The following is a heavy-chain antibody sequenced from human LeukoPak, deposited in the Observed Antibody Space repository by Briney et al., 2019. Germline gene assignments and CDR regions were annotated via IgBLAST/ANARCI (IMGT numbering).Heavy chain of an antibody. D-gene: IGHD3-3*01. V-gene: IGHV1-46*01. Sequence: APVRVSCKASGYTFTNYYIHWVRQAPGQGLEWMGLINPSGGTTNCAQKIQGRVTMTRDMSTTTVYMHLSSLRSEDRAVYYCAREAVTIFGLVRTQTPKGPHRFDPWGQGTLVTVSS. CDR2: INPSGGTT. CDR1: GYTFTNYY. CDR3: AREAVTIFGLVRTQTPKGPHRFDP. J-gene: IGHJ5*02.